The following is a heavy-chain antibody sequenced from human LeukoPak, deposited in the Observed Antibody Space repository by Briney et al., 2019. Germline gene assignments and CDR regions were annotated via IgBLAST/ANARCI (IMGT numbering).Heavy chain of an antibody. CDR1: GFSFSSYE. Sequence: GGSPRLSCAASGFSFSSYEMNWVRQGPGKGLEWVSYISGSGTTIYDADSVKGRFTISRDNAKNSLYLHLNSLTAEDTAIYYCVRDEIRSGAFDIWGQGTMVTVSS. CDR3: VRDEIRSGAFDI. V-gene: IGHV3-48*03. D-gene: IGHD3-10*01. J-gene: IGHJ3*02. CDR2: ISGSGTTI.